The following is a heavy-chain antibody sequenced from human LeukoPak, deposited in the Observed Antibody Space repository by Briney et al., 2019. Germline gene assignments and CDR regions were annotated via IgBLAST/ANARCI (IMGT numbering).Heavy chain of an antibody. D-gene: IGHD3-10*01. V-gene: IGHV1-3*01. CDR2: INACNGNT. CDR3: AKAGEYNY. CDR1: GGTFISYA. J-gene: IGHJ4*02. Sequence: GASVNVSCKASGGTFISYAISWVRQAPGQRLEWMGWINACNGNTKYSQKFQGRVTITRDISASTAYMELSSRRSEDTAVYCCAKAGEYNYWGQGTLVTVSS.